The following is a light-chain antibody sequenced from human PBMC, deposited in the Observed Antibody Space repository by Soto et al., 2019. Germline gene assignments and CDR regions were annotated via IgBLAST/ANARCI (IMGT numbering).Light chain of an antibody. J-gene: IGKJ2*01. V-gene: IGKV3-15*01. CDR2: GAS. CDR1: QSVSNN. CDR3: QQYNDWPQT. Sequence: EVVMTQSPATLSVSPGERATLSCRASQSVSNNLAWYQQKRGQAPRLLIYGASTRATVIPARFSGSGSGTEFTLTISSLQSEDFAVYYCQQYNDWPQTFGQGTKLEIK.